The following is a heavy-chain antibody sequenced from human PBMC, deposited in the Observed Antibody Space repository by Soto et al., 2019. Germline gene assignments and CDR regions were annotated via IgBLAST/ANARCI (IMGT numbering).Heavy chain of an antibody. Sequence: SETLSLTCTVSGGSISSYYWSWIRQPPGKGLEWIGYIYYSGSTNYNPSLKSRVTISVDTSKNQFSLKLSSVTAADTAVYYCASSYDFWSGMIWNYWGQGTLVTVSS. D-gene: IGHD3-3*01. CDR3: ASSYDFWSGMIWNY. J-gene: IGHJ4*02. CDR1: GGSISSYY. CDR2: IYYSGST. V-gene: IGHV4-59*08.